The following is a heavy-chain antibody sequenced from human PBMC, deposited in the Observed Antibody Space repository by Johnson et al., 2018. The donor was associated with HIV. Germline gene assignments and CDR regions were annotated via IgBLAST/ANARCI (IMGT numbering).Heavy chain of an antibody. CDR3: ARGWLFLDAFDI. Sequence: QVQLVESGGGLVKPGGSLRLSCAASGFTFSSYGMHWVRQAPGKGLEWVAVIWYDGSNKYYADSVKGRFTISRDNAKNSLYLQVNSLRAEDTAVYYCARGWLFLDAFDIWGQGTMVTVSS. CDR1: GFTFSSYG. D-gene: IGHD3-9*01. V-gene: IGHV3-33*08. J-gene: IGHJ3*02. CDR2: IWYDGSNK.